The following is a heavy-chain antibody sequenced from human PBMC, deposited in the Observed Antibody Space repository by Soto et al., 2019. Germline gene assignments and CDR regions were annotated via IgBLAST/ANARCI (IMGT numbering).Heavy chain of an antibody. CDR2: IYYSGST. J-gene: IGHJ3*02. V-gene: IGHV4-31*03. CDR3: SRGRRFGYYDSSGYYEDAFYI. D-gene: IGHD3-22*01. Sequence: PSETLSLTCTVSGGSISSGGYYWSWIRQHPGKGLEWIGYIYYSGSTYYNPSLKSRVTISVDTSKNQFSLKLSSVTAADTAVYFWSRGRRFGYYDSSGYYEDAFYIWGQGTMVTVSS. CDR1: GGSISSGGYY.